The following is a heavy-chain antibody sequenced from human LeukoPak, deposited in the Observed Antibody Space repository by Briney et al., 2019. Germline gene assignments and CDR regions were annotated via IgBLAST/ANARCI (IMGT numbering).Heavy chain of an antibody. CDR2: IHYSGST. V-gene: IGHV4-39*02. J-gene: IGHJ6*02. D-gene: IGHD2-2*01. Sequence: SETLTLTCTVSGASLSSFSYYCAWIRLPPGKGLEWIVSIHYSGSTYDNRSLESRVTISVDTSKNHFTLNLTSMTAADTAVYYGARRSLECSRNSCSTIYAYVGLGVWGQGTTVTVSS. CDR3: ARRSLECSRNSCSTIYAYVGLGV. CDR1: GASLSSFSYY.